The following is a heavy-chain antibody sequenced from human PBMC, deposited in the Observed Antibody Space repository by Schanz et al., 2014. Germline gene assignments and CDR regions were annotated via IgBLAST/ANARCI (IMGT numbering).Heavy chain of an antibody. J-gene: IGHJ6*02. Sequence: VQLVESGGGLVQPGGSLRLSCAASGFTFSTYAMTWVRQAPGKGLEWVSSISIRGGNTYYTDSVKGRLTISRDTSKNTLYLQINSLRDEDTAVYYCARARGWGAPYYYGMDAWGQGTTVTVSS. D-gene: IGHD3-16*01. CDR1: GFTFSTYA. V-gene: IGHV3-23*04. CDR2: ISIRGGNT. CDR3: ARARGWGAPYYYGMDA.